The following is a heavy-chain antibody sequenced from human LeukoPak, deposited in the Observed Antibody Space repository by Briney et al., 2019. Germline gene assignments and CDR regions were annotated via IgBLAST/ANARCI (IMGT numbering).Heavy chain of an antibody. J-gene: IGHJ5*02. Sequence: PGGSLRLSCAASGFTFSDYYMSWIRQAPGKGLEWVSYISSSGSTIYYADSVKGRFTISRDNAENSLYLQMNSLRAEDTAVYYCARDWVLWFGDAWFDPWGQGTLVTVSS. V-gene: IGHV3-11*01. CDR3: ARDWVLWFGDAWFDP. D-gene: IGHD3-10*01. CDR2: ISSSGSTI. CDR1: GFTFSDYY.